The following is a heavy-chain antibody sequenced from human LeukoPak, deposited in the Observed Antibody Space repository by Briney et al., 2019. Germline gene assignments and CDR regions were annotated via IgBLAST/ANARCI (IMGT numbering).Heavy chain of an antibody. CDR3: ATRGYSYGYSDY. J-gene: IGHJ4*02. V-gene: IGHV4-59*08. CDR2: IYYSGST. CDR1: GGSISSYY. D-gene: IGHD5-18*01. Sequence: PSETLSLTCTVSGGSISSYYWSWIRQPPGKGLEWIGYIYYSGSTNYNPSLKSRVTISVDTSKNQFSLKLSSVTAADTAVYYCATRGYSYGYSDYWGQGTLVTVSS.